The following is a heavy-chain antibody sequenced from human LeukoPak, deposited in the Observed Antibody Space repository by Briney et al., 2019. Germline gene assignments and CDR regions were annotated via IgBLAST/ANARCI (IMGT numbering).Heavy chain of an antibody. CDR1: GYTFTAYY. CDR3: ARDQGGYSGYGSSVHYFDY. D-gene: IGHD5-12*01. Sequence: ASVKVSCKASGYTFTAYYMHWVRQAPGQGLEWMGRINPKSGDTNYAQKFQDRVTMTRDTSMSTAYMEISRLRYDDTAVYYCARDQGGYSGYGSSVHYFDYWGQGTLVTVSS. V-gene: IGHV1-2*06. J-gene: IGHJ4*02. CDR2: INPKSGDT.